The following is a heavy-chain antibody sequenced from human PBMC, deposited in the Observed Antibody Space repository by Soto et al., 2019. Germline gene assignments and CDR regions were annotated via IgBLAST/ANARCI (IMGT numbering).Heavy chain of an antibody. CDR1: GFTFSSSA. D-gene: IGHD2-15*01. J-gene: IGHJ6*02. V-gene: IGHV3-15*01. CDR3: TTALVAATIPGLYYYYGMDV. CDR2: IKSKTDGGTT. Sequence: GGSLRLSCAASGFTFSSSAMSWVRQAPGKGLEWVGRIKSKTDGGTTDYAAPVKGRFTISRDDSKNTLYLQMNSLKTEDTAVYYCTTALVAATIPGLYYYYGMDVWGQGTTVTVSS.